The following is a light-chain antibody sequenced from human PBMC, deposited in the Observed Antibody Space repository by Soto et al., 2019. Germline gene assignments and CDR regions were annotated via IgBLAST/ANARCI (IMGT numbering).Light chain of an antibody. CDR3: TSYRSGTFFF. CDR2: EVS. V-gene: IGLV2-14*01. J-gene: IGLJ1*01. Sequence: QSAPTQPASVSGSPGQSITISCTGTSSDIGAYNFVSWYQHQPGEAPRLIIYEVSNRPSGISSRFSGSKSGNTASLTISGLLAEDEGDYYCTSYRSGTFFFFGSGTKLTVL. CDR1: SSDIGAYNF.